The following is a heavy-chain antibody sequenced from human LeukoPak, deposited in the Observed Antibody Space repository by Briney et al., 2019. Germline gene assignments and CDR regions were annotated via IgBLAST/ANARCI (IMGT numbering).Heavy chain of an antibody. CDR1: GGTFSSYA. CDR2: IIPILGIA. CDR3: ARFAQYQLRPSGYYFYMDV. Sequence: ASVKVSCKASGGTFSSYAISWVRQAPGQGLEWMGRIIPILGIANYAQKFQGRVTITADKSTSTAYMELSSLRSEDTAVYYCARFAQYQLRPSGYYFYMDVWGKGTTVTVSS. D-gene: IGHD2-2*01. V-gene: IGHV1-69*04. J-gene: IGHJ6*03.